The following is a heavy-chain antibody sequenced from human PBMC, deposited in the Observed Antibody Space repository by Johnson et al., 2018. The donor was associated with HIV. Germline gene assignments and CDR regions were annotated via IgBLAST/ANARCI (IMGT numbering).Heavy chain of an antibody. CDR2: ISGSGGST. Sequence: VQLVESGGGLVQPGGSLRLSCAASGFTFSSYAMSWVRQAPGKGLEWVSAISGSGGSTSYADSVKGRFTISSDNSKNTLYLQMNSLRAEDTAVYYCAKALTTVVTPGPEAFDIWGQGTMVTVSS. CDR1: GFTFSSYA. J-gene: IGHJ3*02. D-gene: IGHD4-23*01. CDR3: AKALTTVVTPGPEAFDI. V-gene: IGHV3-23*04.